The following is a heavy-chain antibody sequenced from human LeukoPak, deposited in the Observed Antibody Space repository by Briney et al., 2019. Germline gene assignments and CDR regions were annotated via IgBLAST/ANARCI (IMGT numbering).Heavy chain of an antibody. CDR2: IYPGDSDT. J-gene: IGHJ5*02. D-gene: IGHD1-20*01. CDR1: GYSFTSYW. Sequence: GESLKISCKGSGYSFTSYWIGWVRQMPGKGLEWMGIIYPGDSDTRYSPSFQGQVTISADKSISTAYLQWSSLKASDTAMYHCATYLTPYNWKRGWFDPWGQGTLVTVSS. V-gene: IGHV5-51*01. CDR3: ATYLTPYNWKRGWFDP.